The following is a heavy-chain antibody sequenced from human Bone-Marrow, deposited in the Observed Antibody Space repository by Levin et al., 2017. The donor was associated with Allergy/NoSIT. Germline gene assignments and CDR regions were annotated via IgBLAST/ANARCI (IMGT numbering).Heavy chain of an antibody. CDR3: TTDPSITILTKPDY. Sequence: GGSLRLSCAASGFTFSNAWMSWVRQAPGKGLEWVGRIKTKTDGGTTDYAALVKGRFTISRDDSKKTLYLQMNSLKTEDTAVYYCTTDPSITILTKPDYWGQGTLVTVSS. CDR1: GFTFSNAW. V-gene: IGHV3-15*01. J-gene: IGHJ4*02. CDR2: IKTKTDGGTT. D-gene: IGHD3-3*01.